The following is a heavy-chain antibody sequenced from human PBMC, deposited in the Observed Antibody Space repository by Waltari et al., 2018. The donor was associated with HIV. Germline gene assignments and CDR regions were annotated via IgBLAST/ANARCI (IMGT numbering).Heavy chain of an antibody. CDR1: GYTFTKHW. D-gene: IGHD2-2*01. V-gene: IGHV5-51*01. J-gene: IGHJ6*03. Sequence: QLVQSGAELKRPGESLKISCQASGYTFTKHWLAWVRQLPEKGLQCMGMVYPGDADSRISPSLRGRVTFSVHTAATTAYLQWRTLQASDTATYYCARVHRPAISYCLKSYYYYYMDVWGKGTTVTVTS. CDR3: ARVHRPAISYCLKSYYYYYMDV. CDR2: VYPGDADS.